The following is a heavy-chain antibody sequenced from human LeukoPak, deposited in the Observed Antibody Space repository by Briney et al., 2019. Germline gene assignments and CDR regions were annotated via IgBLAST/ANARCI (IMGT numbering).Heavy chain of an antibody. CDR3: AKDDYDFWSGYYNEADAFDI. Sequence: GGSLRLSWAASGLTFSSYAMSWVRQAPGKGLEWVSAISGSGGSTYYADSVKGRFTISRDNSKNTLYLQMNSLRAEDTAVYYCAKDDYDFWSGYYNEADAFDIWGQGTVVTVSS. V-gene: IGHV3-23*01. D-gene: IGHD3-3*01. CDR2: ISGSGGST. CDR1: GLTFSSYA. J-gene: IGHJ3*02.